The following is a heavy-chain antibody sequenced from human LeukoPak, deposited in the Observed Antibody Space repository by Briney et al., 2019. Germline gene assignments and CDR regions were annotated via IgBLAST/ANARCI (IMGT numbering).Heavy chain of an antibody. CDR3: ARDSPEDGDYVCGEDY. Sequence: GGSLRLSCAASGFTFSSYAMHWVRQAPGKGLEWVAVISYDGSNKYYADSVKGRFTISRDNSKNTLYPQMNSLRAEDTAVYYCARDSPEDGDYVCGEDYWGQGTLVTVSS. J-gene: IGHJ4*02. D-gene: IGHD4-17*01. V-gene: IGHV3-30-3*01. CDR2: ISYDGSNK. CDR1: GFTFSSYA.